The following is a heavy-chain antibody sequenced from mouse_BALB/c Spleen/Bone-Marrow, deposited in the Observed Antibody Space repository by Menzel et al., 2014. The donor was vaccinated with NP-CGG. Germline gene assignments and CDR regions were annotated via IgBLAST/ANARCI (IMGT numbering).Heavy chain of an antibody. Sequence: VQLKQAGAGLVQPGGSLSFSRANSGFPFTDYYMSWVRQPPGKALEWLGFIRNRTNGYTTEYSAAVQGRFSISRDNSQISHLLQMNTLSAEDSATYYWARYRIFGSSWFIDVWGAATTVTDS. CDR1: GFPFTDYY. CDR2: IRNRTNGYTT. J-gene: IGHJ1*01. D-gene: IGHD1-1*01. V-gene: IGHV7-3*02. CDR3: ARYRIFGSSWFIDV.